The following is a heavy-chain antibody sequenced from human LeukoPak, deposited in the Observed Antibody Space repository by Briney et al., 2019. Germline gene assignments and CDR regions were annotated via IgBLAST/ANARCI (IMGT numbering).Heavy chain of an antibody. CDR3: ARSLRDSSGYYYDY. CDR2: IWYDGTTK. J-gene: IGHJ4*02. D-gene: IGHD3-22*01. Sequence: AGGSLRLSCAASGFTFSSYGMHWVRQAPGKGLDWVAVIWYDGTTKYYADSVKGRFTISRDNSRNTLYLQMNSLRAEDTAVYYCARSLRDSSGYYYDYWGQGTLVTVSS. V-gene: IGHV3-33*01. CDR1: GFTFSSYG.